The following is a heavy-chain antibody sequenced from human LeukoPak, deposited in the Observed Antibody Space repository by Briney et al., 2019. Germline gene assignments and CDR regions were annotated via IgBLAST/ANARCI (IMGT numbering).Heavy chain of an antibody. CDR3: ARSHYSSYWDNGPHYYYYYMDV. CDR2: IIPIFGTT. V-gene: IGHV1-69*13. J-gene: IGHJ6*03. Sequence: GASVRVSCKASGGTFSSYAISWVRQAPGQGLEWMGGIIPIFGTTNYAQKFQGRVTITADESTSTACMELGSLRSEDTAVYYCARSHYSSYWDNGPHYYYYYMDVWGKGTTVTVSS. CDR1: GGTFSSYA. D-gene: IGHD6-6*01.